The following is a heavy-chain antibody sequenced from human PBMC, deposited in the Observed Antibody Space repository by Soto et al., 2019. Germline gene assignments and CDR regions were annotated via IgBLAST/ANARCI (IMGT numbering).Heavy chain of an antibody. J-gene: IGHJ4*02. CDR3: AKDLREMATIRPDY. D-gene: IGHD5-12*01. CDR2: ISYDGIDK. Sequence: QVQLVESGGGVVQPGTSLRLSCAASGFTFSSFGIHWVRQAPGKGLEWVAVISYDGIDKNYGDSVKGRFTISRENSKNMVYLQMNSLRIGDTAVYHCAKDLREMATIRPDYWGQGIQVTVSS. V-gene: IGHV3-30*18. CDR1: GFTFSSFG.